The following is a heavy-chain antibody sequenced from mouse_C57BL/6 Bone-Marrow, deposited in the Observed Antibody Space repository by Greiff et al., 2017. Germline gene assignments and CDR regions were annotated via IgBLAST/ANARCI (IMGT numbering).Heavy chain of an antibody. CDR1: GYTFTSYG. CDR3: ARESIYYDYDGGGY. Sequence: QVLLQQSGAELARPGASVKLSCKASGYTFTSYGISWVKQRTGQGLEWIGEIYPRSGNTSSTEKFKGKATLTSDKSSSTAYKELRSLTSEDSTVDFCARESIYYDYDGGGYWGQGTTLTVSS. D-gene: IGHD2-4*01. V-gene: IGHV1-81*01. J-gene: IGHJ2*01. CDR2: IYPRSGNT.